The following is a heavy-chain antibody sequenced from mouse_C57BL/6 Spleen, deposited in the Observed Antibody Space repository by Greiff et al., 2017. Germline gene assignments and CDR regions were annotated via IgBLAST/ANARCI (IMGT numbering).Heavy chain of an antibody. J-gene: IGHJ1*03. D-gene: IGHD1-1*01. Sequence: VQLQQSGAELARPGASVKLSCKASGYTFTSYGISWVKQRTGQGLEWSGEIYPRSGNTYYNEKFKGKATLTADKSSSTAYMELRSLTSEDSAVYFCARGYYGSSYVGNWYFDVWGTGTTVTVSS. CDR3: ARGYYGSSYVGNWYFDV. CDR1: GYTFTSYG. V-gene: IGHV1-81*01. CDR2: IYPRSGNT.